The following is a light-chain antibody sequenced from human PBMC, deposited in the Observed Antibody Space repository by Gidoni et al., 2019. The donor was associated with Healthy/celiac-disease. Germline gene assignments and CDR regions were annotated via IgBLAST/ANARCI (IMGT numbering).Light chain of an antibody. CDR3: QQRSNWPPGGT. CDR2: DAS. CDR1: QSVSSY. Sequence: EIVLTQSPATLSLSPGERATLSCRASQSVSSYLAWYQQKPGQAPRLLIYDASNRATGIPARFSGSGPGTDFTLTISSLEPEDFAVYYCQQRSNWPPGGTFGQGTKLEIK. J-gene: IGKJ2*02. V-gene: IGKV3-11*01.